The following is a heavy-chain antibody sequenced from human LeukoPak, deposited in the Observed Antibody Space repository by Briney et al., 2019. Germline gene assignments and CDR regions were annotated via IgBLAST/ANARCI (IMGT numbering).Heavy chain of an antibody. Sequence: PGGSLRLSCAASGFTFSDYYMSWIRQAPGKGLEWVSAISGSGGSTYYADSVKGRFTISRDNSKNTLYLQMNSLRAEDTAVYYCAKDPYCSSTSCYQGNWFDPWGQGILVTVSS. CDR2: ISGSGGST. D-gene: IGHD2-2*01. CDR1: GFTFSDYY. CDR3: AKDPYCSSTSCYQGNWFDP. J-gene: IGHJ5*02. V-gene: IGHV3-23*01.